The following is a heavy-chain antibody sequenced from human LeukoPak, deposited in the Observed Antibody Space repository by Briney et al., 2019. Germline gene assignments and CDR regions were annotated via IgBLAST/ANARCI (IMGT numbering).Heavy chain of an antibody. CDR1: GGSISDGNSY. CDR3: AREKREKSYVIDP. D-gene: IGHD3-16*01. CDR2: IYHSGST. J-gene: IGHJ5*02. Sequence: PSETLSLTCTVSGGSISDGNSYWTWIRQPPGKGLEWIGYIYHSGSTYYNPSLKSRVTMSVDRSKNQFSLKLSSVTAADTAVYYCAREKREKSYVIDPWGQGTLVTVSS. V-gene: IGHV4-30-2*01.